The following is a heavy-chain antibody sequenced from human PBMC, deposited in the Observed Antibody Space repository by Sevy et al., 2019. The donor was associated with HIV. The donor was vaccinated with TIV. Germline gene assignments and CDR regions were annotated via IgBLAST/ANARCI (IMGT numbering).Heavy chain of an antibody. CDR2: IYYSGST. CDR3: ARSQIYCSSTSCYDAPDY. CDR1: GGSISSGGYY. Sequence: SETLSLTCTVSGGSISSGGYYWSWIRQHPGKGLEWIGYIYYSGSTYYNPSLKSRVTISVDTSKNQFYLKLSSVTAADTAVYYCARSQIYCSSTSCYDAPDYWGQGTLVTVSS. D-gene: IGHD2-2*01. V-gene: IGHV4-31*03. J-gene: IGHJ4*02.